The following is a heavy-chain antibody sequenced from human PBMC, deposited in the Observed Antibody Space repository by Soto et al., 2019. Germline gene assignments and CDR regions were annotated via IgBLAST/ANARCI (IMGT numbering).Heavy chain of an antibody. D-gene: IGHD2-21*02. CDR2: IIPIFGTA. CDR3: ARRVVTAIFGVEGDAFDI. V-gene: IGHV1-69*13. J-gene: IGHJ3*02. CDR1: GGTFSSYA. Sequence: ASVKVSCKASGGTFSSYAISWVRQAPGQGLEWMGGIIPIFGTANYAQKFQGRVTITADESTSTAYMELSSLRSEDTAVYYCARRVVTAIFGVEGDAFDIWGQGTMVTVSS.